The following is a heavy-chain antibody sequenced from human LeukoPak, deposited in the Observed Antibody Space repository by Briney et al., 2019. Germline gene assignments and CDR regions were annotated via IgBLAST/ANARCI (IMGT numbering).Heavy chain of an antibody. CDR2: ISSSGSTI. CDR3: AKEGVGGALDY. J-gene: IGHJ4*02. Sequence: GGSLRLSCEASGFTFISYEMNWVRQAPGKGLQWVSYISSSGSTIYYADSVRGRFTISRDNAKNSLYLQMNSLRGEDTAVYYCAKEGVGGALDYWGQGTLVTVSS. V-gene: IGHV3-48*03. CDR1: GFTFISYE. D-gene: IGHD3-16*01.